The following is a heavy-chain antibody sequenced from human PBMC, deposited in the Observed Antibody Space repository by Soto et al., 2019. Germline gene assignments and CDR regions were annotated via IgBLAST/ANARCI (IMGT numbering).Heavy chain of an antibody. CDR3: ARTGLQIVPATSYYYGLDV. CDR2: IWHDGTNR. V-gene: IGHV3-33*01. Sequence: QVQLVESGGGVVQPGTSLRLSCEASGFTFNSFGMHWVRQAPGKGLEWVAMIWHDGTNRYDVDSVKGRFTISRDNSKDTLYLQMNNLRAEDTAVYYCARTGLQIVPATSYYYGLDVWGQGTTVTVSS. CDR1: GFTFNSFG. J-gene: IGHJ6*02. D-gene: IGHD2-8*01.